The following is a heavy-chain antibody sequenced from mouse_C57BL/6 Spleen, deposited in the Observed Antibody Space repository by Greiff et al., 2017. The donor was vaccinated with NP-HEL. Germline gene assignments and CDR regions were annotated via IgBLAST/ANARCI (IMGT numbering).Heavy chain of an antibody. Sequence: QVQLQQPGAELVKPGASVKLSCKASGYTFTSYWMHWVKQRPGQGLEWIGMIHPNSGSTNYNEKFKSKATLTVDKSSSTAYMQLSSLTSEDSAVYYCARSLYGNYVRSDYWGQGTTLTVSS. J-gene: IGHJ2*01. CDR2: IHPNSGST. D-gene: IGHD2-1*01. CDR3: ARSLYGNYVRSDY. CDR1: GYTFTSYW. V-gene: IGHV1-64*01.